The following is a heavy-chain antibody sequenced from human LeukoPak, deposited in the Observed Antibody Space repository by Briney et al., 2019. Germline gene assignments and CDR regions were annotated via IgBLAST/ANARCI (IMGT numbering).Heavy chain of an antibody. J-gene: IGHJ4*02. CDR1: GYTFTGYC. CDR3: ARDFGYSGYDWRLYFDY. D-gene: IGHD5-12*01. CDR2: INANSGGT. V-gene: IGHV1-2*02. Sequence: ASVKVSCKASGYTFTGYCMNWVRQAPGQGLEWMGWINANSGGTNYAQKLQGRVTMTRDTSISTAYMELSRLRSDDTAVYYCARDFGYSGYDWRLYFDYWGQGTLVTVSS.